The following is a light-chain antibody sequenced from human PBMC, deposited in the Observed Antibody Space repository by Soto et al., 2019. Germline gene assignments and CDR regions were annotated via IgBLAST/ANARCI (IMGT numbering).Light chain of an antibody. CDR3: QHYRTS. J-gene: IGKJ4*01. CDR1: QGVSSS. Sequence: EIVLTQSPGTLSLSPGERATLSCRASQGVSSSLAGYQQKPGQPPRLLIYGASSRATGIPDRFSGSGSGTDFTLTITRLEPEDFAVYYCQHYRTSFGGGTKVEIK. V-gene: IGKV3-20*01. CDR2: GAS.